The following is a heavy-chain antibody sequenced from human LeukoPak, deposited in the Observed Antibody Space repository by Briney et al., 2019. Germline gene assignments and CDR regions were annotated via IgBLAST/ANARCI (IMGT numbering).Heavy chain of an antibody. Sequence: SETLSLTCTVSGGSISSYYWSWIRQPPGKGLEWIGYIYYSGSTNYNPSLKSRVTISVDTSRNQFSLKLSSVTAADTAVYYCARDQQLGPFDYWGQGTLVTVSS. CDR1: GGSISSYY. V-gene: IGHV4-59*12. D-gene: IGHD6-13*01. CDR2: IYYSGST. J-gene: IGHJ4*02. CDR3: ARDQQLGPFDY.